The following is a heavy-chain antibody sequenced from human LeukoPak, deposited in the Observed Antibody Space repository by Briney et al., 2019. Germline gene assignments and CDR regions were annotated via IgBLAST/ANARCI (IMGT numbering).Heavy chain of an antibody. Sequence: GGSLRLSCAASGFTFDDYAMHWVRQAPGRDLEWVSGISWNSGSIGYADSVKGRFTISRDNAKNSLYLQMNSLRAEDTALYYCAKDGSSSWPGDFDYWGQGTLVTVSS. CDR3: AKDGSSSWPGDFDY. V-gene: IGHV3-9*01. J-gene: IGHJ4*02. CDR2: ISWNSGSI. D-gene: IGHD6-13*01. CDR1: GFTFDDYA.